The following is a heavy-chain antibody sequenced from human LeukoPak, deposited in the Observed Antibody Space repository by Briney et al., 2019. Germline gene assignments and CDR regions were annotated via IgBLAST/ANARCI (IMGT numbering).Heavy chain of an antibody. CDR3: ARVVSYYYDSSGYSTFDP. CDR2: MNPNSGNT. J-gene: IGHJ5*02. V-gene: IGHV1-8*03. CDR1: GYTFTSYD. Sequence: GASVKVSCKASGYTFTSYDINCVRQATGQGLEWMGWMNPNSGNTGYAQKFQGRVTITRNTSISTAYMELSSLRSEDTAVYYCARVVSYYYDSSGYSTFDPWGQGTLVTVSS. D-gene: IGHD3-22*01.